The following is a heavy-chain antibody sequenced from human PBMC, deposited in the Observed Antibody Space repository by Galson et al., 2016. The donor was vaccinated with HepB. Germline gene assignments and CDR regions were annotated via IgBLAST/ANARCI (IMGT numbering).Heavy chain of an antibody. CDR1: GYTFTSYY. Sequence: SVKVSCKASGYTFTSYYVHWVRQAPGQGLEWMGLINPSGGDTIYAQKFQGRVTMTRDTSTYTVFMELSSLRSEDTAVYYCARSSGSFWGQGTLVTVSS. D-gene: IGHD1-26*01. V-gene: IGHV1-46*01. CDR3: ARSSGSF. CDR2: INPSGGDT. J-gene: IGHJ4*02.